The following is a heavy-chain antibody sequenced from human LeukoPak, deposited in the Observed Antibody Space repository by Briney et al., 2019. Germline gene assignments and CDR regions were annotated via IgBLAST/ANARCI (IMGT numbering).Heavy chain of an antibody. Sequence: GGSLRLSCAASGFTFSSYSMNWVRQAPGKGLKWVSSISSSSSYIYYADSVKGRFTISRDNAKNSLYLQVNSLRAEDTAVYYCARAEVEMATIFFDYWGQGTLVTVSS. V-gene: IGHV3-21*01. CDR3: ARAEVEMATIFFDY. D-gene: IGHD5-24*01. J-gene: IGHJ4*02. CDR1: GFTFSSYS. CDR2: ISSSSSYI.